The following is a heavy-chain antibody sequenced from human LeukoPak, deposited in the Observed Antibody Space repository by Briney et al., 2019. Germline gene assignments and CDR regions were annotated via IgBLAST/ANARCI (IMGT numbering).Heavy chain of an antibody. Sequence: ASVKVSCKASGYTFTSYGISWVRQAPGQGLEWMGWISAYDGNTNYAQKLQGRVTMTTDTSTSTAYMELRSLRSDDTAVYYCARDTWQITMIVVVMDYWGQGTLVTVSS. J-gene: IGHJ4*02. V-gene: IGHV1-18*01. D-gene: IGHD3-22*01. CDR3: ARDTWQITMIVVVMDY. CDR2: ISAYDGNT. CDR1: GYTFTSYG.